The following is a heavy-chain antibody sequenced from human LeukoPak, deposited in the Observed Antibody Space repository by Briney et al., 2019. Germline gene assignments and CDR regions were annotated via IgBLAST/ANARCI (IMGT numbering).Heavy chain of an antibody. J-gene: IGHJ4*02. CDR2: INPNSGGT. CDR3: ARDRGSGDVFDY. Sequence: ASVKVSCKASGYTFTGYYMHWVRQAPGQGLEWMGRINPNSGGTSYAQRFQGRVTLTRDTSITTAYLELTSLRSDDTAVYYCARDRGSGDVFDYWGQGTLVTVSS. D-gene: IGHD3-10*01. CDR1: GYTFTGYY. V-gene: IGHV1-2*06.